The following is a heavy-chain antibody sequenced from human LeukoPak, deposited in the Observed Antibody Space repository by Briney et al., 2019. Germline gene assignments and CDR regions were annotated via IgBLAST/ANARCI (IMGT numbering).Heavy chain of an antibody. CDR2: INHSGST. J-gene: IGHJ5*02. CDR1: GGSFSGYY. D-gene: IGHD3-3*01. CDR3: ARGSTDYDFWGGYRTHWFDT. V-gene: IGHV4-34*01. Sequence: SETLSLTCAVYGGSFSGYYWSWIRQPPGKGLEWIGEINHSGSTNYNPSLKSRVTISVDTSKNQFSLKLSSVTAADTAVYYCARGSTDYDFWGGYRTHWFDTWGQGTLVTVSS.